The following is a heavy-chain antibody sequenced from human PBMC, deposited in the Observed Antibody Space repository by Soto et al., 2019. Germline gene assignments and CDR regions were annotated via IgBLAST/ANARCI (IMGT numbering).Heavy chain of an antibody. CDR3: ARGAPYSSSSGYYYGMDV. CDR2: IYPGDSDT. CDR1: GYSFTSYW. Sequence: GGSLEISCKGSGYSFTSYWIGCVRQMPGKGLEWMGIIYPGDSDTRYSPSFQGQVTISADKSISTAYLQWSSLKASDTAMYYCARGAPYSSSSGYYYGMDVWGQGTKVTVSS. V-gene: IGHV5-51*01. D-gene: IGHD6-6*01. J-gene: IGHJ6*02.